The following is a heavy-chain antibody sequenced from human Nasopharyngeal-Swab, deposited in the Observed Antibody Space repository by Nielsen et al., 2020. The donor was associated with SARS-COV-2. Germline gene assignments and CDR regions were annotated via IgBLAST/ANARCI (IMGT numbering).Heavy chain of an antibody. D-gene: IGHD5/OR15-5a*01. V-gene: IGHV4-34*01. CDR3: ARLDYSVYVDY. Sequence: SETLSLTCSVSGGSFNGFYWNWIRQPPGKGLEWIGEINHNERTNYNPSLKSRVTISVDTSKNQFSLKLSSVTAADTAVYYCARLDYSVYVDYWGQGTLVTVSS. CDR2: INHNERT. J-gene: IGHJ4*02. CDR1: GGSFNGFY.